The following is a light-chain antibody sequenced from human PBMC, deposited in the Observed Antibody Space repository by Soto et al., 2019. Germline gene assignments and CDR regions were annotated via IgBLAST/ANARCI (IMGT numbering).Light chain of an antibody. CDR2: AAS. CDR3: QQYNSYPLT. V-gene: IGKV1D-16*01. Sequence: DIQMTQAPSSVSASVGDRVTITCRARQGISSWLDWYQQKPGKAPKLLIYAASSLQSGVPSRFSGSGSGTEFTLTISSLQPDDFETYYCQQYNSYPLTFGQGTKVDIK. CDR1: QGISSW. J-gene: IGKJ1*01.